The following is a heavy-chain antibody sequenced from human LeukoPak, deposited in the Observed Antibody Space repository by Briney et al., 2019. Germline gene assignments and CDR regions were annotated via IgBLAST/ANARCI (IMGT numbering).Heavy chain of an antibody. CDR2: ISYDGSNK. D-gene: IGHD4-17*01. CDR3: GRDLGDYSPDDY. V-gene: IGHV3-30*01. Sequence: PGRSLRLSCAASGFTFSSYAMHWVPQAPGKGLEWVAVISYDGSNKYYADSVKGRFTISRDNSKNTLYLQMNSLRAEDTAVYYCGRDLGDYSPDDYWGQGTLVTVSS. CDR1: GFTFSSYA. J-gene: IGHJ4*02.